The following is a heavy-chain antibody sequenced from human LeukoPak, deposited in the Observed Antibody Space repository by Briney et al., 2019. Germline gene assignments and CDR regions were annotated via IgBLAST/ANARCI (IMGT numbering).Heavy chain of an antibody. J-gene: IGHJ4*02. Sequence: VASVKVSCMASGYTITGYYMHWVRQAPGQGLEWMGWINPNSGGTHYAQTFQGRVTMTRDTSITTAYMELSSLRSDDTAVYYCAKAVKVDDASGYYGVFDYWGQGTLVTVSS. CDR2: INPNSGGT. CDR3: AKAVKVDDASGYYGVFDY. D-gene: IGHD3-22*01. V-gene: IGHV1-2*02. CDR1: GYTITGYY.